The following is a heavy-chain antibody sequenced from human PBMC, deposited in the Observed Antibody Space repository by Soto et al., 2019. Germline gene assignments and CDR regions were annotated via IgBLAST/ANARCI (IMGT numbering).Heavy chain of an antibody. Sequence: SETLSLTCAVYGGSFSGYYWSWIRQPPGKGLEWIGEINHSGSTNYNPSLKSRVTISVDTSKNQFSLKLSSVTAADTAVYYCARSRTDIVVVPAAMVGVNWFDPWGQGTLVTVSS. D-gene: IGHD2-2*01. CDR1: GGSFSGYY. J-gene: IGHJ5*02. V-gene: IGHV4-34*01. CDR3: ARSRTDIVVVPAAMVGVNWFDP. CDR2: INHSGST.